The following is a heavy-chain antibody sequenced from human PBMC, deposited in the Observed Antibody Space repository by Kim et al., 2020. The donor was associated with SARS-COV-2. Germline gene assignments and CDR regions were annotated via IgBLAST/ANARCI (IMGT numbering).Heavy chain of an antibody. CDR3: AREGGSSSTHLDY. CDR2: VYYSGST. V-gene: IGHV4-59*01. J-gene: IGHJ4*02. CDR1: GGSISTYY. D-gene: IGHD2-2*01. Sequence: SETLSLTCSVSGGSISTYYWSWLRQPPGKGLEWIGYVYYSGSTNYNPSLKSRVTMSVDTSNNQFSLNLTSVTGADTAVYYCAREGGSSSTHLDYWGQGTLVTGSS.